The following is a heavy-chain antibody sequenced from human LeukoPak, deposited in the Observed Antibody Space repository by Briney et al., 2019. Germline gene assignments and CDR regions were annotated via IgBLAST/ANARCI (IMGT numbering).Heavy chain of an antibody. CDR2: ISSSGSTI. J-gene: IGHJ4*02. CDR1: GFTFSNYE. Sequence: PGGSLRDSCAASGFTFSNYEMSWVRQAPGKGLEWVSYISSSGSTIYYADSVKGRFTISRDNAKNSLYLQMNTLRAEDTAVYYCARGVVATMKGFDDWGQRAMVTVSS. D-gene: IGHD2-15*01. CDR3: ARGVVATMKGFDD. V-gene: IGHV3-48*03.